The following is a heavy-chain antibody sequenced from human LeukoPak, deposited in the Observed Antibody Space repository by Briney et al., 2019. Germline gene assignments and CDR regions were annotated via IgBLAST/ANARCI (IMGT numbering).Heavy chain of an antibody. Sequence: GGSLRLSCATFGLTFSNSYMGWIRQAPGKGLEWVANINQDGRNKYYVDSVRGRFTISRDNAKNTLYLQMNSLRGEDTAVYYCARGGYGSGWAEDYWGQGTLVTVSS. CDR1: GLTFSNSY. CDR3: ARGGYGSGWAEDY. D-gene: IGHD6-19*01. J-gene: IGHJ4*02. CDR2: INQDGRNK. V-gene: IGHV3-7*01.